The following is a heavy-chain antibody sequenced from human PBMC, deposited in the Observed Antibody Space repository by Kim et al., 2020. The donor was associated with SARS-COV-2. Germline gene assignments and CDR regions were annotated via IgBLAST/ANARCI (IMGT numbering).Heavy chain of an antibody. V-gene: IGHV1-46*01. J-gene: IGHJ4*02. CDR3: ARPYGSGSYSYFDY. D-gene: IGHD3-10*01. Sequence: AQKFQGGVPMTRDTSTSTVYMELSSLGSEDTAVYYCARPYGSGSYSYFDYWGQGTLVTVSS.